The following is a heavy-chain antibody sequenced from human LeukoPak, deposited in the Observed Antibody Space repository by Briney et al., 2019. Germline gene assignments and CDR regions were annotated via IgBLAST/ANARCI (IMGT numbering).Heavy chain of an antibody. CDR3: AREGYSSSWYDNNWFDP. Sequence: GRSLRLSCAASGFTFSSYGMHWVRQAPGKGLEWVAVIWYDGSNKYYADSVKGRFTISRDNSKNTLYLQMNSLRAEDTAVYYCAREGYSSSWYDNNWFDPWGQGTLVTVSS. CDR2: IWYDGSNK. D-gene: IGHD6-13*01. J-gene: IGHJ5*02. CDR1: GFTFSSYG. V-gene: IGHV3-33*01.